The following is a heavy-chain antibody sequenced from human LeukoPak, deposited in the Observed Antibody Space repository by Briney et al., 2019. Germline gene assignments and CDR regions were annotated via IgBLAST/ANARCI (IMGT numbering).Heavy chain of an antibody. V-gene: IGHV1-18*01. J-gene: IGHJ4*02. D-gene: IGHD2-15*01. CDR3: ARDKYCSGGSCYSGSVY. CDR1: GYTFTSYG. CDR2: ISAYNGNT. Sequence: ASVKVSCKDSGYTFTSYGICSVRQDPGQGLECMGWISAYNGNTNYAQKLQGRVTMTTDTSTSTAYMELRSLRSDDTAVYYCARDKYCSGGSCYSGSVYWGQGTLVTVSS.